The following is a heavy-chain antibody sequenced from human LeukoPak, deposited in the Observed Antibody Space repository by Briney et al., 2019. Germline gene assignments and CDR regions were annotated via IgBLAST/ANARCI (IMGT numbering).Heavy chain of an antibody. D-gene: IGHD3-22*01. CDR2: ISSSSSYI. CDR1: GFTFSSYS. J-gene: IGHJ4*02. CDR3: ARGKYDSSGYPLLGFDY. Sequence: TGGSLRLSCAASGFTFSSYSMNWVRQAPGKGLEWVSSISSSSSYIYYADSVKGRFTISRDNAKNSLYLQMNSLRAEDTAVYYCARGKYDSSGYPLLGFDYWGQGTLVTVSS. V-gene: IGHV3-21*01.